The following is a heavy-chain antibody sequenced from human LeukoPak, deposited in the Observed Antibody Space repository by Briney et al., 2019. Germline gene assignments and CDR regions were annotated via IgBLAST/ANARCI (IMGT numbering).Heavy chain of an antibody. J-gene: IGHJ4*02. CDR2: IYYSGST. V-gene: IGHV4-59*01. CDR3: ARVGSRCSGGSCYAGSWDY. D-gene: IGHD2-15*01. CDR1: GGSISSYY. Sequence: SETLSLTCTVSGGSISSYYWSWIRQPPGKGLEWIGYIYYSGSTNYNPSLKSRVTISVDTSKNLFSLKLSSVTAADTAVYYCARVGSRCSGGSCYAGSWDYWGQGTLVTVSS.